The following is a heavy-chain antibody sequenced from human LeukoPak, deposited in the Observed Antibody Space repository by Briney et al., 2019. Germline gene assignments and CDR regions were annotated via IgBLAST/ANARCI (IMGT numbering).Heavy chain of an antibody. J-gene: IGHJ6*03. CDR2: ISGSGGST. Sequence: GGSLRLSCAASGFTFSSYAMSWVCQAPGKGLDWVSAISGSGGSTYYADSVKGRFTISRDNSKNTLYLQMNSLTAEDTAVYYCAKALMYYDFWSGYYHPDYYYYMDVWGKGTTVTVSS. CDR3: AKALMYYDFWSGYYHPDYYYYMDV. V-gene: IGHV3-23*01. CDR1: GFTFSSYA. D-gene: IGHD3-3*01.